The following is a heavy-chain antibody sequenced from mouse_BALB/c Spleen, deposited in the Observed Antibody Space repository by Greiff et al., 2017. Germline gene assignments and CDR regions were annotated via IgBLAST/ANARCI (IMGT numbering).Heavy chain of an antibody. CDR2: IDPANGNT. D-gene: IGHD2-4*01. V-gene: IGHV14-3*02. CDR3: AMITTPDAMDY. CDR1: GFNIKDTY. J-gene: IGHJ4*01. Sequence: VQLQQSGAELVKPGASVKLSCTASGFNIKDTYMHWVKQRPEQGLEWIGRIDPANGNTKYDPKFQGKATITADTSSNTAYLQLSSLTSEDTAVYYCAMITTPDAMDYWGQGTSVTVSS.